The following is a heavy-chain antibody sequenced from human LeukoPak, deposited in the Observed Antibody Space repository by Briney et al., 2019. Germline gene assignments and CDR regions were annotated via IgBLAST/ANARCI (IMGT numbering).Heavy chain of an antibody. V-gene: IGHV4-59*08. CDR3: ARSYDFWNSFDL. D-gene: IGHD3-3*01. Sequence: SETLSLTCTVSGGSISSYYWSWIRQPSGKGLEWIGFMFYSGSTNYNSSLKSRVTISADTSNNEFSLKVRSVTAADTAVYYCARSYDFWNSFDLWGQGTLVTVSS. CDR1: GGSISSYY. CDR2: MFYSGST. J-gene: IGHJ4*02.